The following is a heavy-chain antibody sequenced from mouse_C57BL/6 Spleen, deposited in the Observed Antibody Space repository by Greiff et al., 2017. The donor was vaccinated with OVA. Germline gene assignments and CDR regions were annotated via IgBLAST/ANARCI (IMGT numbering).Heavy chain of an antibody. CDR1: GFTFSDYG. D-gene: IGHD2-2*01. J-gene: IGHJ4*01. V-gene: IGHV5-17*01. CDR3: ASDYGYPYAMDY. Sequence: EVKLQESGGGLVKPGGSLKLSCAASGFTFSDYGMHWVRQAPEKGLEWVAYISSGSSTIYYADTVKGRFTISRDNAKNTLFRQMTSLRSEDTAMYYCASDYGYPYAMDYWGQGTSVTVSS. CDR2: ISSGSSTI.